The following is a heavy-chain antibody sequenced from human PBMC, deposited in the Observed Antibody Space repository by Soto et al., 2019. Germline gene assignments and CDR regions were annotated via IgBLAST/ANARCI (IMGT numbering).Heavy chain of an antibody. CDR2: IIPILGIA. Sequence: QVQLVQSGAEVKKPGSSVKVSCKASGGTFSSYTISWVRQAPGQGLEWMGRIIPILGIANYAQKFQGRVTITADKCTRTADMELSSLRSEDTAVYYCARSDIVVVPAAMGGRSWSDYWGQGPLVTVSS. CDR3: ARSDIVVVPAAMGGRSWSDY. D-gene: IGHD2-2*01. CDR1: GGTFSSYT. V-gene: IGHV1-69*02. J-gene: IGHJ4*02.